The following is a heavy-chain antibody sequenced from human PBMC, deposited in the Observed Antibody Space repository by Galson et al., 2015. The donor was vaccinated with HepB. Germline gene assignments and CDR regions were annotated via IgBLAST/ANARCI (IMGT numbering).Heavy chain of an antibody. CDR1: GYTFTSYG. J-gene: IGHJ5*02. D-gene: IGHD3-16*01. Sequence: SVKVSCKASGYTFTSYGISWVRQAPGQGLEWMGWISAYNGNTNYAQKLQGRVTMTTDTSTSTAYMELRSLRSDDTAVYYCARDTWIRLRLGESSFDPWGQGTLVTVSS. V-gene: IGHV1-18*04. CDR3: ARDTWIRLRLGESSFDP. CDR2: ISAYNGNT.